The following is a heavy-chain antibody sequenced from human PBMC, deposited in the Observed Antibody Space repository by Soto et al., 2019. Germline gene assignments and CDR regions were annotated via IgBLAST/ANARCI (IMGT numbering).Heavy chain of an antibody. D-gene: IGHD3-16*01. CDR3: AMVDVYVTPSPQDV. CDR2: INTYNGNT. J-gene: IGHJ6*02. Sequence: QVQLVQSGAEVKNPGASVKVSCKASGYTFTRYGIGWARQAPGQGLEWMGWINTYNGNTNYAQNVQGTVTLTTDTSTSTAHMELSSLTSNDPAIYYCAMVDVYVTPSPQDVWGQGTTVIVSS. V-gene: IGHV1-18*01. CDR1: GYTFTRYG.